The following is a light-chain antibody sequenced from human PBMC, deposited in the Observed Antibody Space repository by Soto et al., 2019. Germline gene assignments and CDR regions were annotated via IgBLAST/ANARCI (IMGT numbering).Light chain of an antibody. V-gene: IGKV1-33*01. Sequence: DLQMTQSPSSLSASVGDRVTITCQASQDISHNLNWYQQKPGKAPNLLIFDASKLEAGVPSRFAGSGSGTHFSFTISSPQPEDIATYYCQHYDTLPPTFGGGTKVEI. CDR3: QHYDTLPPT. CDR2: DAS. CDR1: QDISHN. J-gene: IGKJ4*01.